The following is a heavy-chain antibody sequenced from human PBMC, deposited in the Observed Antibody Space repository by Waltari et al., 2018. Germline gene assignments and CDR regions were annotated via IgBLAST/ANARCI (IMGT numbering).Heavy chain of an antibody. CDR2: ISWGGGST. CDR1: GFTFDDYA. D-gene: IGHD3-3*01. CDR3: AKGTYDFWSGGLRDV. J-gene: IGHJ6*02. Sequence: EVQLVAAGGVVVQPGGSLRLSCAASGFTFDDYALHWVRRAPWKGPEWVSLISWGGGSTYYADSVKGRFTISRDKSKHSLYLQMNSLRAEDTALYYCAKGTYDFWSGGLRDVWGQGTTVTVPS. V-gene: IGHV3-43D*04.